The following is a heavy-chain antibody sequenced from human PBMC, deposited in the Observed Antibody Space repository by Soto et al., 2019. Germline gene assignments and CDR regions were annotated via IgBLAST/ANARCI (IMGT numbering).Heavy chain of an antibody. CDR2: ISDDGANE. CDR3: VKGGDGPYFDF. Sequence: CLRLACTASGFTFSTSGLHWVRQNAGKGLEWVAVISDDGANEEYTDSVKGRFTISRDNSKNTLYLQMNSLRPADTALYYCVKGGDGPYFDFWGQGTPVTVSS. J-gene: IGHJ4*02. V-gene: IGHV3-30*18. CDR1: GFTFSTSG.